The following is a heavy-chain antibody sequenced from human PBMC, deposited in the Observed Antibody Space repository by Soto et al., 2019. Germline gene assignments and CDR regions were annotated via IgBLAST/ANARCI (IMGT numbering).Heavy chain of an antibody. J-gene: IGHJ5*02. CDR3: ARALGSSGFHGWLDP. CDR1: GGSISSPNW. D-gene: IGHD3-22*01. CDR2: VFHSGST. Sequence: QVQLQESGPGLVKPSGTLSLSCAVSGGSISSPNWWGWVRQPPGKGLEWIGEVFHSGSTNNNPSLKRRGTMSVDKSQNQFSLMLTSVTAADTAVYYCARALGSSGFHGWLDPWGQGTLVTVSS. V-gene: IGHV4-4*02.